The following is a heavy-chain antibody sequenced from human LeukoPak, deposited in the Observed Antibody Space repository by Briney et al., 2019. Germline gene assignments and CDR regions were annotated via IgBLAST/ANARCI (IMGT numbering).Heavy chain of an antibody. D-gene: IGHD5-24*01. CDR2: ISWNSGSI. V-gene: IGHV3-9*01. J-gene: IGHJ4*02. Sequence: GGSLRLSCAASGFTFDDYAMHWVRQAPGKGLEWVSGISWNSGSIGYADSVKGRFTISRDNAKNSLYLQMNSLRAEDTALYYCAKGPGMATVKRYLDYWGQGTLVTVSS. CDR3: AKGPGMATVKRYLDY. CDR1: GFTFDDYA.